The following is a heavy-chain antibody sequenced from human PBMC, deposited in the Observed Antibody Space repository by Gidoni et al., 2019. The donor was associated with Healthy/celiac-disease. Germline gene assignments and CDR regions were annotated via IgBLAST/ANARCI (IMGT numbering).Heavy chain of an antibody. Sequence: QVQLQESGPGLVKPSETLSLTCTVSGYSISSGYYWGWIRQPPGKGLEWIGSIYHSGSTYYNPSLKSRVTISVDTSKNQFSLKLSSVTAADTAVYYCATTALLDYGDQESDYWGQGTLVTVSS. CDR3: ATTALLDYGDQESDY. D-gene: IGHD4-17*01. V-gene: IGHV4-38-2*02. CDR2: IYHSGST. J-gene: IGHJ4*02. CDR1: GYSISSGYY.